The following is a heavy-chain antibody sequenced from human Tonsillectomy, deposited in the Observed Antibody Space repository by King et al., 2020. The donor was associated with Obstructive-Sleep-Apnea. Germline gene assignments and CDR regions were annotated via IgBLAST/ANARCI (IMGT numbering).Heavy chain of an antibody. J-gene: IGHJ4*02. CDR1: GFTFSVHY. CDR3: AKDLGSPIVGTQ. Sequence: QLVQSGGGLVQTGGALRLSCAASGFTFSVHYMDWVRQAPGKWPGWVGRIKNKVNKYTTAYAASVKGRFTISRDDSQNSLYLQMNSLRTEDTAVYYCAKDLGSPIVGTQWGQGTPVTV. D-gene: IGHD1-26*01. CDR2: IKNKVNKYTT. V-gene: IGHV3-72*01.